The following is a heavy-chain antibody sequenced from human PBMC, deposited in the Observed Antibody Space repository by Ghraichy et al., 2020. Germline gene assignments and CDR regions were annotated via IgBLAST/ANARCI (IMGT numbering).Heavy chain of an antibody. V-gene: IGHV4-30-2*01. J-gene: IGHJ5*02. CDR3: ASVQRIAAVGGGFDP. CDR2: IYHSGST. CDR1: GGSISSGDYS. Sequence: SETLSLTCAVSGGSISSGDYSWSWIRQPPGKGLEWIGSIYHSGSTSYNPSLDSRVTLSLDRRNNQLSLKLTSVTAADTAVYYCASVQRIAAVGGGFDPWGQGTLVTVSS. D-gene: IGHD6-13*01.